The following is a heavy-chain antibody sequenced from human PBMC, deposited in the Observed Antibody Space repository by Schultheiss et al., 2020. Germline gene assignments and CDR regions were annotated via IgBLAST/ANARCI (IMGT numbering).Heavy chain of an antibody. D-gene: IGHD6-13*01. CDR2: ISYDGSNK. CDR3: ARDQGAAADQYYYYYGMDV. V-gene: IGHV3-30*03. J-gene: IGHJ6*02. Sequence: GGSLRLSCAASGFTFSSYGMHWVRQAPGKGLEWVAVISYDGSNKYYADSVKGRFTISRDNSKNTLYLQMNSLRAEDTAVYYCARDQGAAADQYYYYYGMDVWGQGTTVTVSS. CDR1: GFTFSSYG.